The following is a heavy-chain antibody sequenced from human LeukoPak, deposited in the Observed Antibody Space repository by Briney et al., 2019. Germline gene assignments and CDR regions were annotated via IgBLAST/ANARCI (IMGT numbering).Heavy chain of an antibody. CDR1: GFTFSSYS. Sequence: GGSLRLSCAASGFTFSSYSMNWVRQAPGKGLEWVSAISGSGGSTYYADSVKGRFTTSRDNSKNTLYLQMNSLRAEDTAVYYCAKQTLDGYNLIDYWGQGTLVTVSS. J-gene: IGHJ4*02. V-gene: IGHV3-23*01. CDR3: AKQTLDGYNLIDY. D-gene: IGHD5-24*01. CDR2: ISGSGGST.